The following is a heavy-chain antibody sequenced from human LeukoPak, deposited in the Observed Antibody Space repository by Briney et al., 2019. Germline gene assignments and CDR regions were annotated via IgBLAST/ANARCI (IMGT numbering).Heavy chain of an antibody. Sequence: SETLSLTCAVYGGSFSGYYWSWIRQPPGKGLEWIGEINHSGSTNYNPSLKSRVTISVDTSKNQFSLKLSSVTAADTAVYYCARASYYYDSSGYYRTKYYFDYWGQGTLVTVSS. CDR2: INHSGST. D-gene: IGHD3-22*01. V-gene: IGHV4-34*01. CDR3: ARASYYYDSSGYYRTKYYFDY. J-gene: IGHJ4*02. CDR1: GGSFSGYY.